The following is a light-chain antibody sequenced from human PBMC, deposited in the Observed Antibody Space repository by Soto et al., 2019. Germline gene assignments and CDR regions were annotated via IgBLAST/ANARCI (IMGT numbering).Light chain of an antibody. CDR1: QSISSW. Sequence: DIQMTQSPSTLSASVGDRVTITCRASQSISSWLAWYQQKPGKAPKLLIYKASSLEWGVPSRFSGSGSGTEFTLTISSLQPDGFATYYCQQYNSYSTFGQGTKLEIK. V-gene: IGKV1-5*03. J-gene: IGKJ2*01. CDR3: QQYNSYST. CDR2: KAS.